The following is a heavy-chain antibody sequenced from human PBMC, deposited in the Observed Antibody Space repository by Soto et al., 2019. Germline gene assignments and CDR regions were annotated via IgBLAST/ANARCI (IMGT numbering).Heavy chain of an antibody. D-gene: IGHD7-27*01. CDR1: GYTFTSYA. J-gene: IGHJ5*02. CDR3: ARGTGDPHWFDP. CDR2: INAGNGNT. Sequence: ASVKVSCKASGYTFTSYAMHWVRQAPGQRLEWMGWINAGNGNTKYSQKFQGRVTITRDTSASTAYMELSSLRSEDTAVYYCARGTGDPHWFDPWGQGTLVTVSS. V-gene: IGHV1-3*01.